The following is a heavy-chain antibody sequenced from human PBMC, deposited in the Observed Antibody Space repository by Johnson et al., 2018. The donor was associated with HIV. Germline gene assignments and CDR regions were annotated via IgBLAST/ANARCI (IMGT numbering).Heavy chain of an antibody. CDR2: ISYDGRND. Sequence: QVQLVESGGGVVQPGRSLRLSCAASGFTFSSYAMHWVRQAPGKGLEWVAFISYDGRNDYYADSVKGRFAISRDNSKNTLYLQMNSLRAEDTAVYYCAKDREVATIGNAFDIWGQGTMVTVSS. CDR1: GFTFSSYA. CDR3: AKDREVATIGNAFDI. D-gene: IGHD5-12*01. J-gene: IGHJ3*02. V-gene: IGHV3-30*09.